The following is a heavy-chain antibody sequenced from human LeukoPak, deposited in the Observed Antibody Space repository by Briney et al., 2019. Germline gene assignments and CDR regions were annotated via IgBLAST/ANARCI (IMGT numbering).Heavy chain of an antibody. J-gene: IGHJ4*02. CDR2: IKYDGSYT. V-gene: IGHV3-74*01. Sequence: PGGSLRLSCAASGCTFSGYWMHWVRQAPGKGLVWVARIKYDGSYTNYADSVKGRFAISRDNAKNTLYLQLNSLRAEDTAVYYCARRDYFDDWGQGTLVTVPS. CDR3: ARRDYFDD. CDR1: GCTFSGYW.